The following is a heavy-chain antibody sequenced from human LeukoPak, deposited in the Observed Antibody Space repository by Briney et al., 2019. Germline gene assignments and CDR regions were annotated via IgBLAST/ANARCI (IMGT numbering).Heavy chain of an antibody. J-gene: IGHJ3*02. CDR1: GGSISSYY. CDR2: IYYSGST. D-gene: IGHD3-22*01. V-gene: IGHV4-59*01. CDR3: ARVHYYDSSGPRGDAFDI. Sequence: SETLSLTCTVSGGSISSYYWSWIRQPPGKGLEWIGYIYYSGSTNYNPSLKSRVTISVDTSKNQSSLKLSSVTAADTAVYYCARVHYYDSSGPRGDAFDIWGQGTMVTVSS.